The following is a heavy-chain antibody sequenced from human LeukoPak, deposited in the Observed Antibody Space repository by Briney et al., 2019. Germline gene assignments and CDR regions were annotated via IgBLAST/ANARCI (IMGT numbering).Heavy chain of an antibody. J-gene: IGHJ5*02. CDR3: ARRTDSGWKWFDP. Sequence: GESLKISCKGSGYSFTSYWISWVGQMPGKGLEWMGRIDPSDSYTNYSPSFQGHVTISADKSISTAYLQWSSLKASDTAMYYCARRTDSGWKWFDPWGQGTLVTVSS. CDR2: IDPSDSYT. V-gene: IGHV5-10-1*01. D-gene: IGHD6-25*01. CDR1: GYSFTSYW.